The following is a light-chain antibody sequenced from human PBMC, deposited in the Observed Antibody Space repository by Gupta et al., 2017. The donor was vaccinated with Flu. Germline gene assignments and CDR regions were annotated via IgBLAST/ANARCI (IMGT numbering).Light chain of an antibody. CDR2: EVN. CDR3: SAYAGSNNFEV. J-gene: IGLJ3*02. CDR1: TSDVGTYNY. V-gene: IGLV2-8*01. Sequence: SSTGTTSDVGTYNYVYWYQQQPGKAPKLMIYEVNKRPSGVPDRFSGSKSGTTASLTVSGLQAEDGADYYCSAYAGSNNFEVFGGGTKLTVV.